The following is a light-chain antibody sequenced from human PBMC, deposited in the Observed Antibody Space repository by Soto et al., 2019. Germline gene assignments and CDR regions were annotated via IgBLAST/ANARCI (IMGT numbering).Light chain of an antibody. Sequence: DIVMTQSPATLSVAPGERVTFSCRASQGVSRKLAWYQQKPGQVPRLLIYDASARALATQARFDGSESGTEFTLTIRSLQSDDFAVYFCKQYNNWPITFGQGTRLEIK. CDR3: KQYNNWPIT. CDR1: QGVSRK. CDR2: DAS. J-gene: IGKJ5*01. V-gene: IGKV3-15*01.